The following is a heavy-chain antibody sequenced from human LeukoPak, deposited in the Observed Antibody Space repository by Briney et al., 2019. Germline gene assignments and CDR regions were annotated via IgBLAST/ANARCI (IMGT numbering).Heavy chain of an antibody. D-gene: IGHD1-26*01. Sequence: GGSLRLSCAASGFTFSSYAMSWVRQAPGKGLEWVSAISGSGGSTYYADSVKGRFTISRDNSKNTLYLQMNSLRAEDTAVYYCAKDRSRWEWNRLWDYWGQGTLVTVSS. J-gene: IGHJ4*02. CDR2: ISGSGGST. CDR1: GFTFSSYA. CDR3: AKDRSRWEWNRLWDY. V-gene: IGHV3-23*01.